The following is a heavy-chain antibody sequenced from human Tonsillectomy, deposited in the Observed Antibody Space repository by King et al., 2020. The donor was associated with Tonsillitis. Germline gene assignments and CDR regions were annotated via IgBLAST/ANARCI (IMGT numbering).Heavy chain of an antibody. CDR2: IKQDGSEK. CDR1: GFTFSRYW. CDR3: ATEPGDRRFDY. J-gene: IGHJ4*02. V-gene: IGHV3-7*03. Sequence: VQLVESGGGLVQPGGSLRLSCAASGFTFSRYWMTWVRQAPGKGLEWVANIKQDGSEKYYVDSVKGRFTISRDNGKNSLDLQMNSLRAEDTAVYYCATEPGDRRFDYWGQGTLVTVS.